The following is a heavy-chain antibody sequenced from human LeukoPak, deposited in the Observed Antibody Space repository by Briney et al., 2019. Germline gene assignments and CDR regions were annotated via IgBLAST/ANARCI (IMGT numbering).Heavy chain of an antibody. CDR2: ISSSSSTI. J-gene: IGHJ4*02. D-gene: IGHD2-2*02. CDR3: ARDMGYIPY. V-gene: IGHV3-48*01. CDR1: GFTFSSYS. Sequence: PGGSLRLSCAASGFTFSSYSMNWVRQAPGKGLEWVSYISSSSSTIYYADSVKGRFTISRDNSKNTLYLQMNSLRAEDTAVYYCARDMGYIPYWGQGTLVTVSS.